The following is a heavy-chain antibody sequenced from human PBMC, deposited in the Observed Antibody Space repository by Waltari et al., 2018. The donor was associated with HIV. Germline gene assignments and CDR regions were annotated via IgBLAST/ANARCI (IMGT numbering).Heavy chain of an antibody. CDR3: ARGGFYGSGSKVN. CDR2: IKQDGSEK. V-gene: IGHV3-7*04. CDR1: GFPFSSYW. J-gene: IGHJ4*02. Sequence: EVQLVESGGGLVQPGGSLRLSCAASGFPFSSYWMSWVGQAPGKGLEWVANIKQDGSEKDYVDSVNGRFTISRDNAENSLYLQMNSLRAEDTAVYYCARGGFYGSGSKVNWGQGTLVTVSS. D-gene: IGHD3-10*01.